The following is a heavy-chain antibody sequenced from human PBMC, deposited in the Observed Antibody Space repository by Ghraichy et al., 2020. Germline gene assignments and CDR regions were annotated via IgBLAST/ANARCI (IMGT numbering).Heavy chain of an antibody. CDR3: AKDIGGAATVSDAFDI. D-gene: IGHD2-15*01. Sequence: WGSLRLSCAASGFTFDDYAMHWVRQAPGKGLEWVSLISGDGGSTYYADSVKGRFTISRDNSKNSLYLQMNSLRTEDTGLYYCAKDIGGAATVSDAFDIWGQGTMVTVSS. J-gene: IGHJ3*02. CDR2: ISGDGGST. CDR1: GFTFDDYA. V-gene: IGHV3-43*02.